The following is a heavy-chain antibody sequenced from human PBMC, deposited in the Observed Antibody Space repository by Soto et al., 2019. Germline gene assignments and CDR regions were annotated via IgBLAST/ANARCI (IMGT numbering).Heavy chain of an antibody. J-gene: IGHJ4*02. V-gene: IGHV1-18*01. CDR2: ISAYNGNT. D-gene: IGHD3-22*01. Sequence: ASVKVSCKASGYTFTSYGISWVRQAPGQGLEWMGWISAYNGNTNYAQKLQGRVTMTTDTSTSTAYMELRCLRSDDTAVFYCARGPLFITMRVVGVDYWGQGTLVTVAS. CDR3: ARGPLFITMRVVGVDY. CDR1: GYTFTSYG.